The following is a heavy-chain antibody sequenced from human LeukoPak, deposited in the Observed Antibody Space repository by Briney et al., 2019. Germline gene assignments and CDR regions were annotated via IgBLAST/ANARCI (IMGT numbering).Heavy chain of an antibody. CDR1: GYTFTSYG. Sequence: ASVKVSCKASGYTFTSYGISWVRQAPGQGLEWMGWISAYNGNTNYAQKLQGRVTMTTDTSTSTACMELRSLRSDDTAVYYCASSKRQWLVPDDYWGQGTLVTVSS. D-gene: IGHD6-19*01. CDR3: ASSKRQWLVPDDY. J-gene: IGHJ4*02. CDR2: ISAYNGNT. V-gene: IGHV1-18*01.